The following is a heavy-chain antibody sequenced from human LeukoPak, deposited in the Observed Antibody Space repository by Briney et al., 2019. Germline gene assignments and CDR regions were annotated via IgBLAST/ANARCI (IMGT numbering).Heavy chain of an antibody. Sequence: PGGSLRLSCAASGFTFSSYAMHWVRQAPGKGLEWVAVISYDGSNKYYADSVKGRFTISRDNSKNTLYLQMNSLRAEDTAVYYCARDLMALITSNWFDPWGQGTLVTVSS. J-gene: IGHJ5*02. CDR1: GFTFSSYA. CDR3: ARDLMALITSNWFDP. V-gene: IGHV3-30*04. CDR2: ISYDGSNK. D-gene: IGHD5-24*01.